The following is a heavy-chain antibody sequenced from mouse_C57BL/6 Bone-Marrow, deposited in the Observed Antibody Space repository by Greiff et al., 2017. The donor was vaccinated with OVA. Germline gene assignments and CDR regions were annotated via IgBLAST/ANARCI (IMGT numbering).Heavy chain of an antibody. D-gene: IGHD3-2*02. CDR1: GYTFTSYW. CDR2: IDPSDSYT. Sequence: QVQLQQSGAELVKPGASVKLSCKASGYTFTSYWMQWVKQRPGQGLEWIGEIDPSDSYTNYNQKFKGKATLTVDTSSSTAYMQLSSLTSEDSAVYYCARRDSSGYYFDYWGQGTTLTVSS. CDR3: ARRDSSGYYFDY. V-gene: IGHV1-50*01. J-gene: IGHJ2*01.